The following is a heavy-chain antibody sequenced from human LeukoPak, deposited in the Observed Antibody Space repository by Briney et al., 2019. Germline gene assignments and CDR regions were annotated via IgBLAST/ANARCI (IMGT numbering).Heavy chain of an antibody. CDR1: GFSVSDYW. J-gene: IGHJ5*02. CDR2: IKQDGSEK. CDR3: VRDGGTDWYDP. Sequence: GGSLRLSCAASGFSVSDYWMTWVRQAPGKGLGWVANIKQDGSEKTYVDSVKGRFTISRDNAKSSLYLQMNSLRVEDTAMYYCVRDGGTDWYDPWGQGTLVTVFS. D-gene: IGHD3-16*01. V-gene: IGHV3-7*01.